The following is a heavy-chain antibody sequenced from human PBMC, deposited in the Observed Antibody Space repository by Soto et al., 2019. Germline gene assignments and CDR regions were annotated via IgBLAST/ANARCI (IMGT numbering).Heavy chain of an antibody. Sequence: EVVLVKSGGGLVQPGGSLKLSCAASGFRFTGSAIHWVRQAPGKGLEWVGLIRNRPNSYATAYAESLKGRVTISRDDSRNTSYLQVKSLKSEDTAVYFCTRACSGGSCYSTSDFDYWGQGTLVTVSS. CDR2: IRNRPNSYAT. D-gene: IGHD2-15*01. CDR1: GFRFTGSA. J-gene: IGHJ4*02. V-gene: IGHV3-73*02. CDR3: TRACSGGSCYSTSDFDY.